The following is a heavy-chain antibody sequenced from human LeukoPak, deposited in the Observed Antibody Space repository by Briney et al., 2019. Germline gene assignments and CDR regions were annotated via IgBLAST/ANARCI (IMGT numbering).Heavy chain of an antibody. CDR3: ARGVGSSWSPFDY. V-gene: IGHV3-21*01. D-gene: IGHD6-13*01. CDR2: ISSSSSYI. Sequence: PGGSLRLSCAASGFTFSSYSMNWVRQAPGKGLEWVSSISSSSSYIYYADSVKGRFTISRDNAKNSLYLQMNSLRAEDTAVYYCARGVGSSWSPFDYWGQGTLVTVSS. CDR1: GFTFSSYS. J-gene: IGHJ4*02.